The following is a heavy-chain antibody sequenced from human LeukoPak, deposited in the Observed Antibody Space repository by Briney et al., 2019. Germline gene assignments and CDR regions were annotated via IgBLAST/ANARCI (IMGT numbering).Heavy chain of an antibody. CDR2: IYPGDSDT. D-gene: IGHD1-1*01. CDR3: VRLFRNWSDGGVDQ. J-gene: IGHJ4*02. Sequence: GESLKISCKASGYTFTKYWIGWVRQLPGKGLEWMGIIYPGDSDTRYSPSSQGQVTMSADTSSGTAYLQWSSLQASDTAMCYCVRLFRNWSDGGVDQWGQGTLVTVSS. CDR1: GYTFTKYW. V-gene: IGHV5-51*01.